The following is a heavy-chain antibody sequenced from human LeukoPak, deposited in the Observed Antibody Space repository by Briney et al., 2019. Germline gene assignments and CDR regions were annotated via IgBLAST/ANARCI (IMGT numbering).Heavy chain of an antibody. Sequence: GGSLRLSCAASGFTFDDYAMHWVRQAPGKGLEWVSLISGDGGSTYYADSVKGRFTISRDNRKNSLYLQMNSLRTEDTALYYCAKDLRFTRPPEGAFDIWGQGTMVTVSS. V-gene: IGHV3-43*02. CDR1: GFTFDDYA. CDR3: AKDLRFTRPPEGAFDI. CDR2: ISGDGGST. J-gene: IGHJ3*02. D-gene: IGHD3-10*01.